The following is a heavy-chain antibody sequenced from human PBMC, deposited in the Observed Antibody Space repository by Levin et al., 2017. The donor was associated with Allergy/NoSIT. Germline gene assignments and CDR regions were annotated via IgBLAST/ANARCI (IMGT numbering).Heavy chain of an antibody. D-gene: IGHD2-2*01. CDR3: ARGGRSSTSCLDN. J-gene: IGHJ4*02. Sequence: GGSLRLSCAASGFSFSNYYMHWVRQAAGKGLVWVARVTSDGSVTDYADSVKGRFTISRDNARNTLYLQMNSLRAEDTAVYYCARGGRSSTSCLDNWGQGILVTVSS. CDR2: VTSDGSVT. V-gene: IGHV3-74*01. CDR1: GFSFSNYY.